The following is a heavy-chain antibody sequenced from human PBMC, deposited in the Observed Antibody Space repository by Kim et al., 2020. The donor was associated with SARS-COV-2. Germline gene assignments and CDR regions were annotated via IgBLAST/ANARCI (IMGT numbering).Heavy chain of an antibody. CDR3: AKRLGPTTPNFDS. CDR2: VSDTGADR. V-gene: IGHV3-23*01. J-gene: IGHJ4*02. Sequence: GGSLRLSCAASGFTFSGYGMSWVRQAPGKGLEWVSAVSDTGADRNYANSVKGRFTISRDNSKNTLYLQMNSLRDEDTAVYYCAKRLGPTTPNFDSWGQGTLVTVSS. CDR1: GFTFSGYG. D-gene: IGHD1-26*01.